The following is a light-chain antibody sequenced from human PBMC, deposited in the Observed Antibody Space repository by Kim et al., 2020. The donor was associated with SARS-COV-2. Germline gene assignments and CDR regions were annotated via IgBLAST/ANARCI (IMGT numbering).Light chain of an antibody. CDR3: QAWDRSTAV. V-gene: IGLV3-1*01. CDR2: QDS. J-gene: IGLJ3*02. CDR1: KLGDKY. Sequence: SYELTQPPSVSVSPGQTASITCSGDKLGDKYACWYQQKPGQSPVLVIYQDSNRPSGIPERFSGSNSGNTATLTISGTQAMDEADYYCQAWDRSTAVFGGG.